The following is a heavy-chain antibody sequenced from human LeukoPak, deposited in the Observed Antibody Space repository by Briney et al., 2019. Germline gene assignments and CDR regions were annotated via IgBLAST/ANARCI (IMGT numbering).Heavy chain of an antibody. CDR3: ARVEVPGAIKSGAFDI. CDR1: GFTFSTYG. D-gene: IGHD2-2*01. V-gene: IGHV3-33*01. Sequence: PGGSLRLSCAASGFTFSTYGMHWVRQAPGKGLAWVAVIWDDGTNKYYADSVKGRFTISRDNSRNTLYLQMNSLRAEDTAVYYCARVEVPGAIKSGAFDIWGQGTMVTVSS. CDR2: IWDDGTNK. J-gene: IGHJ3*02.